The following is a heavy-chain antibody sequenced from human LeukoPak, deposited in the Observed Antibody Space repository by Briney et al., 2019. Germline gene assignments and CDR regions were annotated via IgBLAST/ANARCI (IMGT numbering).Heavy chain of an antibody. D-gene: IGHD6-13*01. Sequence: ASVRVSCKASGYALSGYYMHWVRQAPGQGLEWMGWISAYNGNTNYAQKLQGRVTMTTDTSTSTAYMELRSLRSDDTAVYYCARDTGLAAADDWGQGTLVTVSS. CDR3: ARDTGLAAADD. V-gene: IGHV1-18*04. J-gene: IGHJ4*02. CDR1: GYALSGYY. CDR2: ISAYNGNT.